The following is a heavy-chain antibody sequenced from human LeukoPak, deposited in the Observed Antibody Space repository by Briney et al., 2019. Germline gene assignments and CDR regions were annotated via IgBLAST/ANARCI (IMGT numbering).Heavy chain of an antibody. V-gene: IGHV3-23*01. D-gene: IGHD6-13*01. Sequence: PGGSLRLSCAASGFTFSSYGISWVRQAPGKGLEWVSAISGSGGSTYYADSVKGRFTISRDNSKNTLYLQMNSLRAEDTAVYYCAKDPRRYSRTGGYFDYWGQGTLVTVSS. CDR1: GFTFSSYG. CDR2: ISGSGGST. CDR3: AKDPRRYSRTGGYFDY. J-gene: IGHJ4*02.